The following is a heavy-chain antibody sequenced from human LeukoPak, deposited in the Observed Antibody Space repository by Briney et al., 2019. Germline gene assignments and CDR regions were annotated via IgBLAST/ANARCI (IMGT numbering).Heavy chain of an antibody. CDR1: GGSISSSSYY. J-gene: IGHJ4*02. CDR3: ARVSSRGYYYGSSGYYYFDY. Sequence: PSETLSLTCTVSGGSISSSSYYWGWIRQPPGKGLEWIGSIYYSGSTYYNPSLKSRVTISVDTSKNQFSLKLSSVTAADTAVYYCARVSSRGYYYGSSGYYYFDYWGQGTLVTVSS. D-gene: IGHD3-22*01. V-gene: IGHV4-39*07. CDR2: IYYSGST.